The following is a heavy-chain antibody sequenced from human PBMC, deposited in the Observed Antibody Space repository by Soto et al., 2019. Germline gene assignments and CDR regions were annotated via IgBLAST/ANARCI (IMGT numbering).Heavy chain of an antibody. V-gene: IGHV4-59*01. Sequence: KPSETLSLTCTVSGGSISSYYWSWIRQPPGKGLEWIGYIYYSGSTNYTPSLKSRVTISVDTSKNQFSLKLSSVTAADTAVYYCASILSKLDAFDIWGQGTMVTVSS. D-gene: IGHD3-9*01. CDR3: ASILSKLDAFDI. CDR1: GGSISSYY. J-gene: IGHJ3*02. CDR2: IYYSGST.